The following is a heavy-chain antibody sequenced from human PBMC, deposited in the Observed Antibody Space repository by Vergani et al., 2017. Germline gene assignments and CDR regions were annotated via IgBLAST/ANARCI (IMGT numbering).Heavy chain of an antibody. D-gene: IGHD3-3*01. CDR3: ARELPTLWSGYRGEDADDYGVDD. CDR2: ISSSSSYI. CDR1: GFTFSSYS. V-gene: IGHV3-21*01. Sequence: EVQLVVSGGGLVKPGGSLRLSCAASGFTFSSYSMNWVRQAPGKGLEWVSSISSSSSYIYYADSVTGRFTISRDNAKNALYLQMNSLRAEDTAVNYCARELPTLWSGYRGEDADDYGVDDWGQGTTVTVSS. J-gene: IGHJ6*02.